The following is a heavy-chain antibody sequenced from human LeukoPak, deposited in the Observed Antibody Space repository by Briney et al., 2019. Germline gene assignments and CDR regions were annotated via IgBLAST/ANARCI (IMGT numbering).Heavy chain of an antibody. CDR3: ARGHYDFWSGYYPYGDAFDI. CDR2: INHSGST. Sequence: SETLSLTCAVYGGSFSGYYWSWIRQPPGKGLEWIGEINHSGSTNYNPSLKSRVTISVDTSKNQFSLKLSSVTAADTAVYYCARGHYDFWSGYYPYGDAFDIWGQGTMVTVSS. D-gene: IGHD3-3*01. J-gene: IGHJ3*02. V-gene: IGHV4-34*01. CDR1: GGSFSGYY.